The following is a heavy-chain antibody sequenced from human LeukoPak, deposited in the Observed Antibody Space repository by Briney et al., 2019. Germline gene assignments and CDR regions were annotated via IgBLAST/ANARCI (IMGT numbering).Heavy chain of an antibody. CDR1: GGSISSSSYY. CDR2: IYYSGST. CDR3: ARAFSSGWYEVFDY. Sequence: SETLSLTCTVSGGSISSSSYYWGWIRQPPGKGLEWIGSIYYSGSTYYNPSLKSRVTISVDTSKNQFSLKLSSVTAADTAVYYCARAFSSGWYEVFDYWGQGTLVTVSS. D-gene: IGHD6-19*01. V-gene: IGHV4-39*01. J-gene: IGHJ4*02.